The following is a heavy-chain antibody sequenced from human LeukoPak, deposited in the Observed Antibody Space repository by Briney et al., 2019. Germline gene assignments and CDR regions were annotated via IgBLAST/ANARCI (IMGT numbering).Heavy chain of an antibody. CDR2: INSDGSST. CDR1: GFTFSSYW. D-gene: IGHD2-2*02. Sequence: GGSLRLSCAASGFTFSSYWMHWVRQAPGKGLVWVSRINSDGSSTSYADSVKGRFTISRDDAKNTLYLQMNSLRAEDTAVYYCARGLYCSSTSCYIFDYWGQGTLVTVSS. V-gene: IGHV3-74*01. J-gene: IGHJ4*02. CDR3: ARGLYCSSTSCYIFDY.